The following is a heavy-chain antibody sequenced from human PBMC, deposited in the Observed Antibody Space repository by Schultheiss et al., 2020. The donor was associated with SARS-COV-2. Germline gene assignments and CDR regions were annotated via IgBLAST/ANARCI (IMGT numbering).Heavy chain of an antibody. Sequence: SVKVSCKASGGTFSSYAISWVRQAPGQGLEWMGGIIPIFGKTNYAQKFQDRVTITADEATSTAYMELSSLRSEDTAVYYCAGGGIVGATSDAFDIWGQGTTVTVSS. CDR2: IIPIFGKT. D-gene: IGHD1-26*01. CDR3: AGGGIVGATSDAFDI. CDR1: GGTFSSYA. J-gene: IGHJ3*02. V-gene: IGHV1-69*13.